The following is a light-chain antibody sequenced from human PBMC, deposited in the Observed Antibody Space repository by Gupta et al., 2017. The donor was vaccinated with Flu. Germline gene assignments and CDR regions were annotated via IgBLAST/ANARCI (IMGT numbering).Light chain of an antibody. J-gene: IGKJ5*01. CDR3: QQRGNWPPVT. CDR1: QTVRTY. CDR2: DAS. V-gene: IGKV3-11*01. Sequence: DIVYTQSPATLSLSPRETATLSCRSSQTVRTYLMWYQQKPGQTPKLLIYDASNRATGVPARFSGSGSGTDFTLTICSLEPEDLAVYYCQQRGNWPPVTFGQGTQVEIK.